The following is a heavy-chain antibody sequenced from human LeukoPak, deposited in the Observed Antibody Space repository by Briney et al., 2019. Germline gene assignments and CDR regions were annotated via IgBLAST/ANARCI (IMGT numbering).Heavy chain of an antibody. CDR1: GFAFSTYA. CDR3: ARDQSYGFDY. Sequence: GALRLSCAASGFAFSTYAMSWVRQPPGKGLEWVSALSGSGASTYYADSVKGRFTISRDNSKNTLYLQMNSLRAEDTAIYYCARDQSYGFDYWGQGTLVTVSS. V-gene: IGHV3-23*01. CDR2: LSGSGAST. D-gene: IGHD5-18*01. J-gene: IGHJ4*02.